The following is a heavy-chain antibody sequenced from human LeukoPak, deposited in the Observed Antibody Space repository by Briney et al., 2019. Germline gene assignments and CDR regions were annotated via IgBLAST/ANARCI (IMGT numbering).Heavy chain of an antibody. V-gene: IGHV4-4*07. Sequence: SETLSLTCTVSGASISSYYWSWIRQPAGKGLEWIGRIYTSGSTNYNPSLKSRVTMSVDTSKNQFSLKLSSVTAADTAVYYCARDGPESYYYYYGMDVWGQGTTVTVSS. CDR3: ARDGPESYYYYYGMDV. CDR2: IYTSGST. CDR1: GASISSYY. J-gene: IGHJ6*02.